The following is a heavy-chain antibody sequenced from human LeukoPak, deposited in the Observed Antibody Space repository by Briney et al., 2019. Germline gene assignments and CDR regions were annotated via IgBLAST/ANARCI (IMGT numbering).Heavy chain of an antibody. V-gene: IGHV1-46*01. D-gene: IGHD3-3*01. CDR2: INPSGGST. CDR3: ARDVRFLDYYYYYYYMDV. J-gene: IGHJ6*03. Sequence: ASVKVSCKASGYTFTSYYMHWVRQAPGQGLEWMEIINPSGGSTSYAQKFQGRVTMTRDMSTSTVYMELSSLRSEDTAVYYCARDVRFLDYYYYYYYMDVWGKGTTVTVSS. CDR1: GYTFTSYY.